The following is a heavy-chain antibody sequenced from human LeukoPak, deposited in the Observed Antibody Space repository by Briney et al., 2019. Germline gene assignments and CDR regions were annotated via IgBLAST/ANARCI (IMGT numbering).Heavy chain of an antibody. D-gene: IGHD3-22*01. J-gene: IGHJ4*02. CDR3: ARDPFSPVAMIVGVLDS. CDR2: INAGNGNT. V-gene: IGHV1-3*01. Sequence: ASVKVSCKASGYTFTSYAMHWVRQAPGQRLEWMGWINAGNGNTKYSQKFQGRVTITRDTSASTAHMELSSLRSEDTAVYYCARDPFSPVAMIVGVLDSWGQGTLVTVSS. CDR1: GYTFTSYA.